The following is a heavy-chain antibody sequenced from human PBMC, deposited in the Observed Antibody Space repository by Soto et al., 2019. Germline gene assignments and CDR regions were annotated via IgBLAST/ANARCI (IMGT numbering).Heavy chain of an antibody. J-gene: IGHJ4*02. CDR1: GGSISSSNW. Sequence: SETLSLTCAVSGGSISSSNWWSWVRQPPGKGLEWIGEIYHSGSTNYNPSLKSRVTISVDKSKNQFSLKLSSVTAADTAVYYCAREYSSSSGTFDYWGQGTLVTVSS. CDR2: IYHSGST. V-gene: IGHV4-4*02. CDR3: AREYSSSSGTFDY. D-gene: IGHD6-6*01.